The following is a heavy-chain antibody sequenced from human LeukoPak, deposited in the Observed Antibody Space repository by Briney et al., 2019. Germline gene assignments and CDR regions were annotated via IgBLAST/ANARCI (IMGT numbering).Heavy chain of an antibody. D-gene: IGHD3-22*01. Sequence: SETLSLTCTVSGGSVSSGSYYWSWIRQPPGKGLEWIGYIYYSGSTNYNPSLKSRVTISVDTSKNQFPLKLSSVTAADTAVYYCARGIDTAMVTWKKDYYDYSGYHYFDYWGQGTLVTVSS. V-gene: IGHV4-61*01. CDR3: ARGIDTAMVTWKKDYYDYSGYHYFDY. J-gene: IGHJ4*02. CDR2: IYYSGST. CDR1: GGSVSSGSYY.